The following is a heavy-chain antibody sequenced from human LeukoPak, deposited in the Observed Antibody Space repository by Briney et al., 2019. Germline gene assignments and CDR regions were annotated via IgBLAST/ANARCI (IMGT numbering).Heavy chain of an antibody. V-gene: IGHV4-61*02. CDR2: IYTSGST. Sequence: SETLSHTCTVSGGSISSGSYYWSWIRQPAGKGLEWIGRIYTSGSTNYNPSLKSRVTISVDTSKNQFSLKLSSVTAADTAVYYCARSYRIVATASYTWIDPWGQGTLVTVSS. CDR1: GGSISSGSYY. CDR3: ARSYRIVATASYTWIDP. J-gene: IGHJ5*02. D-gene: IGHD5-12*01.